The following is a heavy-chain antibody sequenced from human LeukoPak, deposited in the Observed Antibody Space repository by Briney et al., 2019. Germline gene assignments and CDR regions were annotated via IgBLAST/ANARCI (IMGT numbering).Heavy chain of an antibody. CDR3: AKMNGYMDV. CDR2: ISGSGSGT. CDR1: GFTFSSSA. V-gene: IGHV3-23*01. D-gene: IGHD1-1*01. Sequence: GGSLRLSCTASGFTFSSSAITWVRQAPGKGLEWVSGISGSGSGTYYADFVKGRFTISRDNSKNTMYLEMNSLRAEDTAVYYCAKMNGYMDVWGKGTTVAVSS. J-gene: IGHJ6*03.